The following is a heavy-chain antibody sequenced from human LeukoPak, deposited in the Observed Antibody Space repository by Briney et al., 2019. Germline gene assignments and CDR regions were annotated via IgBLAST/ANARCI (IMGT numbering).Heavy chain of an antibody. CDR1: GASISSDKW. J-gene: IGHJ4*02. CDR3: ARGELALGFDS. V-gene: IGHV4-4*02. CDR2: IFRSGRA. Sequence: SGTLSLTCAVSGASISSDKWWNWVRQPPGKGLEWIGEIFRSGRANYNSSLKSRVTMSVDKSKSQFSLSLTSVTAADTAVYYRARGELALGFDSWGQGTLVTVSS. D-gene: IGHD1-1*01.